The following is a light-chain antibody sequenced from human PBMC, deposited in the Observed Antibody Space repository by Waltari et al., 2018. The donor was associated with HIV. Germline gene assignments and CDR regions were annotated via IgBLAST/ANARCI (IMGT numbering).Light chain of an antibody. J-gene: IGKJ2*01. V-gene: IGKV3-15*01. CDR1: QSVSDN. CDR2: GAS. Sequence: EIVMTQSPATLSVSPGERVTLSCRDSQSVSDNFAWYQQKPGHAPRLRIYGASTRATGSPARCSGSGSVTEFTLTISSLQSEDFAVYYCQQYNDWPPLYTFGQGTKVEIK. CDR3: QQYNDWPPLYT.